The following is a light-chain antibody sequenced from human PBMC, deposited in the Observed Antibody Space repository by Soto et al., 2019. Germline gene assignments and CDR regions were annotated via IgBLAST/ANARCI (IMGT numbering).Light chain of an antibody. CDR3: MQATHWPRT. V-gene: IGKV2-30*01. Sequence: DVVMTQSPLSLPVTLGQPASISCRSSQSLLYSDGNTYLNWFHQRPGQSPRRLIYKVSIRDSGVTDRFSGTGSGTDFTLSSSSVEADDVGIYYCMQATHWPRTFGQGTRLDIK. CDR1: QSLLYSDGNTY. CDR2: KVS. J-gene: IGKJ1*01.